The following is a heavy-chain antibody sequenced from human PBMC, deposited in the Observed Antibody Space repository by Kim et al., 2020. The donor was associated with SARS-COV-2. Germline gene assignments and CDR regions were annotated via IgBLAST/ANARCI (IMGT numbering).Heavy chain of an antibody. D-gene: IGHD6-13*01. J-gene: IGHJ2*01. Sequence: GGSLRLSCAASGFTFSSYGMHWVRQAPGKGLEWVAVISYDGSNKYYADSVKGRFTISRDNSKNTLYLQMNSLRAEDTAVYYCAKGDGEQQIGYWYFDLWGRGTLVTVSS. CDR1: GFTFSSYG. V-gene: IGHV3-30*18. CDR3: AKGDGEQQIGYWYFDL. CDR2: ISYDGSNK.